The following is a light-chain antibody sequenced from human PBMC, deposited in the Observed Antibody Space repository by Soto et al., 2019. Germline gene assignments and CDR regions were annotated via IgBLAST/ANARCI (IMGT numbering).Light chain of an antibody. CDR2: DVS. CDR3: SSYTSSSTPVV. V-gene: IGLV2-14*01. CDR1: SSDVGGYNY. J-gene: IGLJ2*01. Sequence: QSALTQPASVSGSPGQSSTISCTGTSSDVGGYNYVSWYQQHPGKAPKLMIYDVSNRPSGVSNRFSGSKSGNTASLTISGLQDEDEADYYCSSYTSSSTPVVFGGGTKVTVL.